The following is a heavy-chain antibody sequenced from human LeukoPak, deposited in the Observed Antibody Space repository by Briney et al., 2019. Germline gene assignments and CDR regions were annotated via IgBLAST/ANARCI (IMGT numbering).Heavy chain of an antibody. CDR3: VKSGGYGLIDY. CDR2: IYYTGST. J-gene: IGHJ4*02. Sequence: SETLSLTCTVSGGSISSYFWSWIRQPPGKGLEWIGNIYYTGSTYYNASLQSRVTISIDTSKNQFSLRLNSVTAADTAMYYCVKSGGYGLIDYWGQGTLVTVSS. D-gene: IGHD1-26*01. V-gene: IGHV4-59*04. CDR1: GGSISSYF.